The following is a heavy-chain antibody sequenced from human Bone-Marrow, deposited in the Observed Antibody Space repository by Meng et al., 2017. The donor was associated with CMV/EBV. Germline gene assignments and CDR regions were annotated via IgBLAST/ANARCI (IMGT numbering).Heavy chain of an antibody. Sequence: GESLKISCAASGFTFSDYYMSWIRQAPGKGLEWVSYISSSGSTIYYADSVKGRFTISRDNAKNSLYLQMNSLRAEDTAVYYCARAGGLEQLAYYYYGMVVWGQGNTVNVSS. CDR3: ARAGGLEQLAYYYYGMVV. D-gene: IGHD6-6*01. V-gene: IGHV3-11*04. CDR2: ISSSGSTI. J-gene: IGHJ6*02. CDR1: GFTFSDYY.